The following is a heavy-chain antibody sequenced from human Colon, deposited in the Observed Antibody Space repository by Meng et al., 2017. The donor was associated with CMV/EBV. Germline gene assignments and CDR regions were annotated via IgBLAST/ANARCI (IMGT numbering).Heavy chain of an antibody. CDR2: ISYDGSSK. J-gene: IGHJ4*02. Sequence: GGPLRLSCAASGFTFSSYGMHWVRQAPGKGLEWVAVISYDGSSKYYADSMKGRFTIGSDNSKHTLYLQMNSLRAEDTAVYYCARDHYCSSTSCQPVLFDYWGQGTLVTVSS. V-gene: IGHV3-30*19. D-gene: IGHD2-2*01. CDR1: GFTFSSYG. CDR3: ARDHYCSSTSCQPVLFDY.